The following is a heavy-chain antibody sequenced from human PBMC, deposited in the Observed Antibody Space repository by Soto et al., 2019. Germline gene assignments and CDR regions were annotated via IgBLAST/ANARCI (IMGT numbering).Heavy chain of an antibody. CDR1: GFTFSSYA. CDR3: AKFSQYYYDSSGYYYDY. J-gene: IGHJ4*02. CDR2: ISGSGGST. V-gene: IGHV3-23*01. D-gene: IGHD3-22*01. Sequence: PGGSLRLSCAASGFTFSSYAMSWVRQAPGKGLEWVSAISGSGGSTYYADSVKGRFTISRDNSKNTLYLQVNSLRAEDTAVYYCAKFSQYYYDSSGYYYDYWGQGTLVTVSS.